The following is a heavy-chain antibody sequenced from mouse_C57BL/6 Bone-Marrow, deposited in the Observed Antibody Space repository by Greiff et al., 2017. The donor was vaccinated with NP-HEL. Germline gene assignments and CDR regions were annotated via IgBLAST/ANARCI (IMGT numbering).Heavy chain of an antibody. Sequence: VKLQESGAELVRPGTSVKMSCKASGYTFTNYWIGWAKQRPGHGLEWIGDIYPGGGYTNYNAKFKGKATLTADKSSSTAYMQCSSLTSEDSAISYCARGVYYDDSWYFDVWGTGTAVTVSS. J-gene: IGHJ1*03. V-gene: IGHV1-63*01. CDR3: ARGVYYDDSWYFDV. D-gene: IGHD2-13*01. CDR2: IYPGGGYT. CDR1: GYTFTNYW.